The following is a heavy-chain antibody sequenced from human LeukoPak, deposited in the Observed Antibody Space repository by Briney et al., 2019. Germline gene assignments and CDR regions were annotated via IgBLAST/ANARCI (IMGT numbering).Heavy chain of an antibody. CDR3: AKVAVAGTGSLSDY. Sequence: GGSLRLSCAASGFTFSNYAMNWVRQAPGKGLEWVLGISDSGDATYYADSVKGRFTISRDNSKNTLYLQMNSLRAEDTAVYYCAKVAVAGTGSLSDYWGQGTLVTVSS. D-gene: IGHD6-19*01. CDR2: ISDSGDAT. J-gene: IGHJ4*02. CDR1: GFTFSNYA. V-gene: IGHV3-23*01.